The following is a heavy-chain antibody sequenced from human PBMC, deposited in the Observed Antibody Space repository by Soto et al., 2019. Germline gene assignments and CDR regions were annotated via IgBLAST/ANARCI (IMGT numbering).Heavy chain of an antibody. CDR3: AREYYGLLTGYYNVH. CDR1: GFPFSSYW. V-gene: IGHV3-74*01. CDR2: ISGGGTTI. Sequence: EVQLVESGGDSVQPGGSLRLSCAASGFPFSSYWMHWVRHTPGKGLEWVSRISGGGTTIYYADSVTGRFTVSRDNAKNSQSLQRSGMGAEDTAVYYCAREYYGLLTGYYNVHGGEGTLVSVSS. D-gene: IGHD3-9*01. J-gene: IGHJ4*02.